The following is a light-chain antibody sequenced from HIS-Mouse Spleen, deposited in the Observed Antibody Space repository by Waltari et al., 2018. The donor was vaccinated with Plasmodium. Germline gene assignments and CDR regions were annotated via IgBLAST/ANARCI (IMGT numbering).Light chain of an antibody. CDR2: KDS. CDR3: QAWDSSTDYV. Sequence: SYELTQPPSVSVSPGQTASITCSGDKLGDKYACWYQQKPGQSPVLVIYKDSKRPSGIPWRFSGANSGNTATLTISGTQAMDEADYYCQAWDSSTDYVFGTGTKVTVL. CDR1: KLGDKY. V-gene: IGLV3-1*01. J-gene: IGLJ1*01.